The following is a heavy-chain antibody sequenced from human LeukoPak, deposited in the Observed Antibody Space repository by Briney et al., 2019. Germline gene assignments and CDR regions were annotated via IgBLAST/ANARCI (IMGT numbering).Heavy chain of an antibody. CDR1: GYSISSGYY. Sequence: PSETLSLTCTVSGYSISSGYYWGWIRQPPGKGLEWIGSIYHSGSTYYNPSLKSRVTISVDTSKNQFSLELSSVTAADTAVYYCARDGGYWGQGTLVTVSS. CDR3: ARDGGY. J-gene: IGHJ4*02. D-gene: IGHD3-16*01. CDR2: IYHSGST. V-gene: IGHV4-38-2*02.